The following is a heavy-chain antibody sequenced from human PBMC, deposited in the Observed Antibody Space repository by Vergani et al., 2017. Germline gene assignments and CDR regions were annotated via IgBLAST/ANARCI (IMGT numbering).Heavy chain of an antibody. CDR3: VRDTPLGTTEVAFD. V-gene: IGHV3-7*01. D-gene: IGHD2/OR15-2a*01. Sequence: EVQLVESGGSLVQPGGFLRLSCAASGFIFTTYWMSWVRQAPGKGLEWVANINKDGRETYYVDSVKGRFTISRDNAKNLLFLEMNSLRVEDTAVYYCVRDTPLGTTEVAFDWGQGTLVTVSS. J-gene: IGHJ4*02. CDR1: GFIFTTYW. CDR2: INKDGRET.